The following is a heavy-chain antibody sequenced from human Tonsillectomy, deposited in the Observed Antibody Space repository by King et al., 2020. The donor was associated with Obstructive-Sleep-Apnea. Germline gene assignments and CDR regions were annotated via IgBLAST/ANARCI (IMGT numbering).Heavy chain of an antibody. CDR1: GCTFSSYA. CDR3: AKSTGVATRGYDY. CDR2: ISGSGGST. D-gene: IGHD5-12*01. Sequence: VQLVESGGGLVQPGGSLRLSCAASGCTFSSYAMSWVRQAPGKGLEWVSAISGSGGSTYYADSVKGRFTISRDDSKNTLYLQMNSLRAEDTAVYYCAKSTGVATRGYDYWGQGTLVTVSS. J-gene: IGHJ4*02. V-gene: IGHV3-23*04.